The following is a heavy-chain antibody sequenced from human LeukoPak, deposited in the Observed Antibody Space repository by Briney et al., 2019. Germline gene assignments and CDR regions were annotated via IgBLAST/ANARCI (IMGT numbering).Heavy chain of an antibody. Sequence: SVKVSCKASGFTFTSSAMQWVRQARGQRLEWIGWIVLGSGNTNYAQKFRDRATITRDMSTTTAYMELSSLRSEDTAVYYCATDSYYYDSSGSSGPLFPTHWGQGTLVTVSS. CDR3: ATDSYYYDSSGSSGPLFPTH. CDR2: IVLGSGNT. V-gene: IGHV1-58*02. D-gene: IGHD3-22*01. CDR1: GFTFTSSA. J-gene: IGHJ1*01.